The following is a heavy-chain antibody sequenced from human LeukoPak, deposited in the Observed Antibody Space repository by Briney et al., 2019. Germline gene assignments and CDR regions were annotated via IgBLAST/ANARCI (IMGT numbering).Heavy chain of an antibody. Sequence: SETLSLTCAVYGGSFSGYYWSWIRQPPGKGLEWIGEINHSGSTNYNPSLKSRVTISVDTSKNQFSLKLSSVTAADTAVYDCARFYDRGGFDPWGQGTLVTVSS. CDR1: GGSFSGYY. J-gene: IGHJ5*02. D-gene: IGHD3-22*01. V-gene: IGHV4-34*01. CDR3: ARFYDRGGFDP. CDR2: INHSGST.